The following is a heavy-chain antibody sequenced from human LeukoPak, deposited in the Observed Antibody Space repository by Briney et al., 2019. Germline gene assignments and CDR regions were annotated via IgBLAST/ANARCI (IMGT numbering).Heavy chain of an antibody. D-gene: IGHD3-16*01. Sequence: PGGSLRLSCAASGFTFSSYAMSWVRQAPGKGLEWVSAISGSGGSTYYADSVKGRFTISRDNSKNTLYLHMNSLRAEDTAVYYCATPRAYDYVWGSYPGYYFDYWGQGTLVTVSS. CDR2: ISGSGGST. J-gene: IGHJ4*02. CDR3: ATPRAYDYVWGSYPGYYFDY. V-gene: IGHV3-23*01. CDR1: GFTFSSYA.